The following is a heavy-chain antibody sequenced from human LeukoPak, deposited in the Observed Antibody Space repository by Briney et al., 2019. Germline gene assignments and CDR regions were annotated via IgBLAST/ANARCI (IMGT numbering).Heavy chain of an antibody. J-gene: IGHJ4*02. CDR3: ARVYYDSSNYYYVLS. CDR2: IFYSGST. CDR1: GGSLSSGDYY. V-gene: IGHV4-30-4*08. D-gene: IGHD3-22*01. Sequence: SETLSLTCSVSGGSLSSGDYYWSGIRHPPGRGLEWLGYIFYSGSTYYNPSLKSRVTISVETSKNQFSLRLSSVTAADTAVYYCARVYYDSSNYYYVLSWGQGTLVTVSS.